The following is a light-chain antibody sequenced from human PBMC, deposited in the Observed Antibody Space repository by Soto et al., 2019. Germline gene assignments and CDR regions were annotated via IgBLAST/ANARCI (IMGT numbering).Light chain of an antibody. CDR1: QTLTTRF. Sequence: EIVLTQSPGTLSLSPGERATLSCMASQTLTTRFLAWYQQKPGQAPRLLIYGASSRATGIPDRFSGSGSGTXXXLXXXXLEPEDFAVYSCQQYADLPYTFGQGTTLEIK. V-gene: IGKV3-20*01. CDR2: GAS. CDR3: QQYADLPYT. J-gene: IGKJ2*01.